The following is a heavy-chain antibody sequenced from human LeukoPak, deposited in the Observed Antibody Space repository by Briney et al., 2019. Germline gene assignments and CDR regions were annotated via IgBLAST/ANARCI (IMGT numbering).Heavy chain of an antibody. CDR3: ARFYSVVVTATFDY. Sequence: PGGSLRLSCAASGFTFSSYAMSWVRQAPGKGLEWVSAISGSGGSTYYADSVKGRFTISRDNSKNTLYLQMNSLRAEDTAVYYCARFYSVVVTATFDYWGQGTLVTVSS. CDR2: ISGSGGST. J-gene: IGHJ4*02. D-gene: IGHD2-21*02. V-gene: IGHV3-23*01. CDR1: GFTFSSYA.